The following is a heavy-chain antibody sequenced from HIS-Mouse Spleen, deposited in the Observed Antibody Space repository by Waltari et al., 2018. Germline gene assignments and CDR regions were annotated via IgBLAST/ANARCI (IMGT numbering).Heavy chain of an antibody. CDR3: ARDPLDKNYFDY. D-gene: IGHD3-9*01. Sequence: EVQLVESGGGLVKPGGALRLSCAASGCTFSSYSMNWVRQAPGEGLEWVSSISSSSSYIYYADSVKGRFTISRDNAKNSLYLQMNSLRAEDTAVYYCARDPLDKNYFDYWGQGTLVTVSS. CDR2: ISSSSSYI. CDR1: GCTFSSYS. J-gene: IGHJ4*02. V-gene: IGHV3-21*01.